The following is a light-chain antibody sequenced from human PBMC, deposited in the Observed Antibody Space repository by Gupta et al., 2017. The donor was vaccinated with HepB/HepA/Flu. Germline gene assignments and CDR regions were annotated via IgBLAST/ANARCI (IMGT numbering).Light chain of an antibody. V-gene: IGKV1-33*01. Sequence: DIQMTQSSSSLSASVGDRVTITCQASQDISNYLNWYQQKPGKAPKLLIYAASNFETGVPSRFSGSGSGTDFTITISSLQPEDIATYYCQHYDNLPGFGGGTKVEIK. CDR3: QHYDNLPG. J-gene: IGKJ4*01. CDR1: QDISNY. CDR2: AAS.